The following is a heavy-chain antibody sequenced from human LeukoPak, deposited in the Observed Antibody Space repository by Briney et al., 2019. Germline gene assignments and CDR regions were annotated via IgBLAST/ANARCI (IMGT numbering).Heavy chain of an antibody. Sequence: SETLSLTCAVYGGSFSGYYWSWIRQPAGKGLEWIGRIYTSGSTNYNPSLKRRVTISVDTSKNQFSLKLSSVTAADTAVYYCAREYTAMVTFGFEKFDYWGQGTLVTVSS. D-gene: IGHD5-18*01. CDR1: GGSFSGYY. CDR2: IYTSGST. J-gene: IGHJ4*02. V-gene: IGHV4-59*10. CDR3: AREYTAMVTFGFEKFDY.